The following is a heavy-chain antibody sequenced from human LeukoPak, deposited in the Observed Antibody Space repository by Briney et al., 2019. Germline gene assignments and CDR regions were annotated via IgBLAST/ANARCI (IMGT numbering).Heavy chain of an antibody. CDR1: GGSISSYY. J-gene: IGHJ4*02. CDR2: IYYSGST. D-gene: IGHD3-10*01. V-gene: IGHV4-59*01. CDR3: ARGPRRFGEYHHLDY. Sequence: SETLSLTCTVSGGSISSYYWSWIRQPPGKGLEWIGYIYYSGSTNYNPSLKSRVTISVDTSKNQFSLKLSSVTAADTAVYYCARGPRRFGEYHHLDYWGQGTLVTVSS.